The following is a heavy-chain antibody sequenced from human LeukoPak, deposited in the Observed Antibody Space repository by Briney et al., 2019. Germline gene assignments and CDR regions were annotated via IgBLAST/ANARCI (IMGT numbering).Heavy chain of an antibody. CDR2: IYDSGST. CDR3: ARGYCSGGSCYPDY. J-gene: IGHJ4*02. V-gene: IGHV4-59*08. Sequence: SETLSLTCTVSGGSINSYYWSWIRQPPGKGLEWIGYIYDSGSTNYNPSLKSRVTISVDTSKNQFSLKLSSVTAADTAVYYCARGYCSGGSCYPDYWGQGTLVTVSS. CDR1: GGSINSYY. D-gene: IGHD2-15*01.